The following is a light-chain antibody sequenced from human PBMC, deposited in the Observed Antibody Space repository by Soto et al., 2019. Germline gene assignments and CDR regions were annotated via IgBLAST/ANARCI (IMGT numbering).Light chain of an antibody. CDR3: ASWDDSLTGLYV. Sequence: QSVRTQPPSVSGTPGQRVTISCSGGSSNIGSGTVNWYQQLPGTAPKLLIYNNNQRPSGVPDRFSGSKSGTSGSLAISGLQSEDEADYYCASWDDSLTGLYVFGTGTKVNVL. J-gene: IGLJ1*01. CDR1: SSNIGSGT. V-gene: IGLV1-44*01. CDR2: NNN.